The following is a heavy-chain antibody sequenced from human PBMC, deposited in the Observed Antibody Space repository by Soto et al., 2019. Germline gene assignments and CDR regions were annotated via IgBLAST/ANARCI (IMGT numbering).Heavy chain of an antibody. CDR3: ARRPKRGSYSWCFDY. CDR1: GGSITSNAYY. J-gene: IGHJ4*02. V-gene: IGHV4-39*01. Sequence: QLQLQESGPGLVKPSETLSLTCTVSGGSITSNAYYWGWIRQPPGKGLEWLGYIYYSGSASYNPSLNSRVTMSVDTSKYQFSLKLSSVTAADTAVYYCARRPKRGSYSWCFDYWGQGTLVTVSS. CDR2: IYYSGSA. D-gene: IGHD1-26*01.